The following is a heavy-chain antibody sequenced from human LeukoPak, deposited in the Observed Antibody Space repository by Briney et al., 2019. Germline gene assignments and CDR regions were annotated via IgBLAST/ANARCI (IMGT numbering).Heavy chain of an antibody. CDR1: GFTFSSYA. D-gene: IGHD2-15*01. Sequence: GGSLRLSCAASGFTFSSYAMSWVRQAPGKGLEWVADIKQDGSKKYYVDSVKGRFTISRRNAKNSLFLQMNSLRAEDTAVYYCTRHRSGGSQDDAFDIWGQGTMVTVSS. J-gene: IGHJ3*02. CDR3: TRHRSGGSQDDAFDI. V-gene: IGHV3-7*01. CDR2: IKQDGSKK.